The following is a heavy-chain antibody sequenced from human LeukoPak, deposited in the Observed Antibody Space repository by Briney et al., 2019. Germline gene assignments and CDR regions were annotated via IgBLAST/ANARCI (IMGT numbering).Heavy chain of an antibody. Sequence: PTETLSLTCSVSGGSISSSSNYWGWIRQPPGKGLEWIGSIYHSGSTYYNPSLKSRVTISVDTSKNQFSLKLSSVTAADTAVYYCARVRVVRGVMSDYWGQGTLVTVSS. J-gene: IGHJ4*02. V-gene: IGHV4-39*07. CDR1: GGSISSSSNY. CDR2: IYHSGST. D-gene: IGHD3-10*01. CDR3: ARVRVVRGVMSDY.